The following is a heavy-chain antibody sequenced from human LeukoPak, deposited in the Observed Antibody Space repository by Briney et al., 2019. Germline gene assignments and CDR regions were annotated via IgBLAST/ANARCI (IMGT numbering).Heavy chain of an antibody. V-gene: IGHV3-64*01. CDR1: GFSFSNSV. D-gene: IGHD2-15*01. J-gene: IGHJ3*02. CDR3: ARDRDGGFAFDI. CDR2: IMPNEETR. Sequence: GGSLRLSYAASGFSFSNSVMRWVRQAPGKGLEYVSAIMPNEETRGYANSMMGRFTISRDNSKNTLYLQMGSLRAEDMAIYYCARDRDGGFAFDIWGQGTLVTVFS.